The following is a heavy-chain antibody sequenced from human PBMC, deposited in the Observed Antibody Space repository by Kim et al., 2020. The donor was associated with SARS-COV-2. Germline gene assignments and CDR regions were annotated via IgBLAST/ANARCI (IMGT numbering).Heavy chain of an antibody. V-gene: IGHV1-58*01. CDR1: GFTFSTSA. CDR3: AATTTVTSGGYYGMDV. CDR2: IVVGSGNA. Sequence: SVKVSCKASGFTFSTSALQWVRQARGQPLEWIGWIVVGSGNANYAQKFQARVTITRDMSTSTAYMELSSLRSEDTAVYYCAATTTVTSGGYYGMDVWGQGTTVTVSS. J-gene: IGHJ6*02. D-gene: IGHD4-17*01.